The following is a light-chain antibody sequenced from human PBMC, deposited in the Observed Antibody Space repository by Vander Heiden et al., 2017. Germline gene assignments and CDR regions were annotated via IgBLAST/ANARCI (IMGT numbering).Light chain of an antibody. CDR3: RQSHSNRRT. V-gene: IGKV1-39*01. CDR1: QSISTY. Sequence: DIQMTQSLSSPSASVGDRVTITCRASQSISTYLNLYHQKPGKAPNLPIYTASSLQSAVTPTWCSSRSWTTFSITTISQQAEDFATNYCRQSHSNRRTFGQGTRLEIK. CDR2: TAS. J-gene: IGKJ5*01.